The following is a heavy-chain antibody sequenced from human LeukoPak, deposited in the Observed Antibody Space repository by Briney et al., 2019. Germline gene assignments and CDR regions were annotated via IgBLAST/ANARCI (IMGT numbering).Heavy chain of an antibody. CDR3: TRQSENYSLDY. CDR2: IYSSGDT. CDR1: GFVVSGNF. D-gene: IGHD2-21*01. J-gene: IGHJ4*02. V-gene: IGHV3-66*04. Sequence: LAGGSPRLSCAVSGFVVSGNFMTWVRQAPGKGLEWVSLIYSSGDTFYTDSVKGRFTISRDNSKNTLYLQMNSLRAEDTAVYFCTRQSENYSLDYWGQGTLVTVSS.